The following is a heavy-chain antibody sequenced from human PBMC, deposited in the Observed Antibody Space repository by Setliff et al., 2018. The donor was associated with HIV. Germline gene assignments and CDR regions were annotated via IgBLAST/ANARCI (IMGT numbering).Heavy chain of an antibody. Sequence: PSETLSLTCTVSGGSISSYYWSWIRQPAGKGLEWFGRIYTSGSTNYNPSLKIRVTMSVDTSKNQFSLKLSSVTAADTAVYYCARGVVVVAALYAFDIWGQGTMVTVSS. J-gene: IGHJ3*02. D-gene: IGHD2-15*01. CDR2: IYTSGST. CDR1: GGSISSYY. CDR3: ARGVVVVAALYAFDI. V-gene: IGHV4-4*07.